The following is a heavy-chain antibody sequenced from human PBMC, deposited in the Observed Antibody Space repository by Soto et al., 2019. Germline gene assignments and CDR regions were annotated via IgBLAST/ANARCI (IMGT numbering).Heavy chain of an antibody. CDR1: GDSVTRSNW. CDR3: TTSGGNEDFYYYYSMDV. J-gene: IGHJ6*02. Sequence: QVKLQESGPGLVKPSGTLSLTCAVSGDSVTRSNWWSWVRQSPGKGLEWIGEIYHSGNTRYNPALKSRVTMSVDKSNFSFSLQMTYVTSADTAFYYCTTSGGNEDFYYYYSMDVCGQGTTLTLSS. CDR2: IYHSGNT. D-gene: IGHD1-1*01. V-gene: IGHV4-4*02.